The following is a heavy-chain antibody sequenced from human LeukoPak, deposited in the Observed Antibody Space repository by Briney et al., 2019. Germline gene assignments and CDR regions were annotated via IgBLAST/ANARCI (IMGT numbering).Heavy chain of an antibody. CDR3: ARGSGSYVTYYYYYMDV. CDR1: GGSFSSHY. J-gene: IGHJ6*03. V-gene: IGHV4-59*11. Sequence: SETLSLTCAVYGGSFSSHYWSWIRQPPGKGLEWIGYIYYSGSTNYNPSLKSRVTISVDTSKNQFSLKLSSVTAADTAVYYCARGSGSYVTYYYYYMDVWGKGTTVTVSS. CDR2: IYYSGST. D-gene: IGHD1-26*01.